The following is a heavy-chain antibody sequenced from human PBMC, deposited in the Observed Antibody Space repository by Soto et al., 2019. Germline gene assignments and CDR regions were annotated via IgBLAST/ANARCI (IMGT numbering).Heavy chain of an antibody. V-gene: IGHV1-69*01. CDR1: GGTFRSYA. J-gene: IGHJ6*03. CDR3: ARLVVPAALRVLRFLEWLPDMDV. CDR2: IIPIFGTA. Sequence: GSSVKVSCKASGGTFRSYAISWVRQAPGQGLEWMGGIIPIFGTANYAQKFQGRVTITADESTSTAYMELSSLRSEDTAVYYCARLVVPAALRVLRFLEWLPDMDVWGKGTTVTVSS. D-gene: IGHD3-3*01.